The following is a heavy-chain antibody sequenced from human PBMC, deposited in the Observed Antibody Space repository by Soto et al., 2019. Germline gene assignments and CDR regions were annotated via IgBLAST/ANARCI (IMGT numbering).Heavy chain of an antibody. CDR1: GGTISGYY. J-gene: IGHJ5*02. V-gene: IGHV4-4*07. CDR3: ARGQRFSNWFDP. CDR2: IYSSGNT. D-gene: IGHD3-3*01. Sequence: QVHLQESGPGLVKPSETLSLTCSVSGGTISGYYWTWIRQPAGKGLEWIGRIYSSGNTKNNPSLLSRVTMSLDTSNNQFSLRLPAVTAADTAVYYCARGQRFSNWFDPWGQGTLVTVSS.